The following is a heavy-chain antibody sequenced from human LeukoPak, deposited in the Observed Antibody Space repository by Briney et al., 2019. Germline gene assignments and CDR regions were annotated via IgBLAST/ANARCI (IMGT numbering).Heavy chain of an antibody. CDR1: GATFISYA. Sequence: ASVKVSCKASGATFISYAMSWVRQAPGQRLEWMGGIIPIFGTANYAQKFQGRVTITADKSTSTAYMEVSSLRSEDTAVYYCAGGRPRGYCSGGSCYHNFDYWGQGTLVTVSS. J-gene: IGHJ4*02. D-gene: IGHD2-15*01. CDR2: IIPIFGTA. CDR3: AGGRPRGYCSGGSCYHNFDY. V-gene: IGHV1-69*06.